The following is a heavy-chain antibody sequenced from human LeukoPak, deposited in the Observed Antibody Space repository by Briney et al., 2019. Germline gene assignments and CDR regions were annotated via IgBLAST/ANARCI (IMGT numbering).Heavy chain of an antibody. CDR1: GGSFSGYY. V-gene: IGHV4-34*01. J-gene: IGHJ3*02. CDR2: INHSGST. Sequence: PSETLSLTCAVYGGSFSGYYWSWIRQPPGKGLEWIGEINHSGSTNYNPSLKSRVTISVDTSKNQFSLKLSSVTAADTAVYYCARQQLVRAFDIWGQGTMVTVSS. CDR3: ARQQLVRAFDI. D-gene: IGHD6-13*01.